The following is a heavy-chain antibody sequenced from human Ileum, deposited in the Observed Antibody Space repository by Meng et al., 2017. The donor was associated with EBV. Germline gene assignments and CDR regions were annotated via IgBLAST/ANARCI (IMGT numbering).Heavy chain of an antibody. Sequence: QVQLQGAGPEQAKPSGTVSLTCAGSGVSVSGSDWLSRVRQHRGKGLEWIGEVYHDGATNHQPSLKSRVTISLDESKNEVNLNLKSLTAADTDVYFCARSSPIVRGLDYWGQGTLVTVSS. J-gene: IGHJ4*02. CDR1: GVSVSGSDW. V-gene: IGHV4-4*02. CDR2: VYHDGAT. CDR3: ARSSPIVRGLDY. D-gene: IGHD3-10*01.